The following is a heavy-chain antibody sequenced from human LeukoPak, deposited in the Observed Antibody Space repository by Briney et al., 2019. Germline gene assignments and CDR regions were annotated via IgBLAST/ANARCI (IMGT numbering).Heavy chain of an antibody. Sequence: PGGSLRLSCAASGFTFSNYYMSWIRQAPGKGLEWLSHISSSGSTIYYADSVKGRFTISRDNAKNSLYLHMNSLRAEDTAVYYCARDFSDPNYYFYYMDVWGKGTTVTVSS. CDR1: GFTFSNYY. D-gene: IGHD1-26*01. V-gene: IGHV3-11*04. J-gene: IGHJ6*03. CDR2: ISSSGSTI. CDR3: ARDFSDPNYYFYYMDV.